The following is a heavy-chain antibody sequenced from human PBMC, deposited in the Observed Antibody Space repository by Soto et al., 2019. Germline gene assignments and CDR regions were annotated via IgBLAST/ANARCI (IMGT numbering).Heavy chain of an antibody. CDR2: IHNGGST. V-gene: IGHV4-31*03. CDR3: ARAPYGDYVTGLDP. CDR1: GASIGRSGSY. D-gene: IGHD4-17*01. J-gene: IGHJ5*02. Sequence: QVHLQESGPGLVKASQTLSLTCSVSGASIGRSGSYWTWIRQHPGKGLEFIGYIHNGGSTSHNPSLNSRAVISLDTSKNQFSLTLTSVTAADTAVYYCARAPYGDYVTGLDPGGQGALVTVSS.